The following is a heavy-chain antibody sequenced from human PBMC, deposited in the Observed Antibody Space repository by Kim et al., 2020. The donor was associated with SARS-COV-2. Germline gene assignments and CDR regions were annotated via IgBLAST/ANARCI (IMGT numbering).Heavy chain of an antibody. D-gene: IGHD2-2*01. J-gene: IGHJ5*02. CDR1: GGSISSSSYY. CDR2: IYYSGST. CDR3: ARAGRSGYCSSTSCSFNWFDP. V-gene: IGHV4-39*07. Sequence: SETLSLTCTVSGGSISSSSYYWGWIRQPPGKGLEWIGSIYYSGSTYYNPSLKSRVTISVDTSKNQFSQKLSSVTAAATAVYYCARAGRSGYCSSTSCSFNWFDPWGQGTLVTVSS.